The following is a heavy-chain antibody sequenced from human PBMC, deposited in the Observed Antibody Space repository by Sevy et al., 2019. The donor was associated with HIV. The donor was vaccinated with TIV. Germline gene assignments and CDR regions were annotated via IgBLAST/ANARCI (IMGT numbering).Heavy chain of an antibody. D-gene: IGHD5-12*01. CDR2: ITRNSYEAYGGTT. V-gene: IGHV3-49*03. CDR3: TRGLATADTPEYYFDY. J-gene: IGHJ4*02. Sequence: GGSLRLSCTTSGFTVDDYAMSWFRQPPGKGLEWVAFITRNSYEAYGGTTDYAASVKVRFIISRDDSKSIAYLQMNSLTTEDTAFYYCTRGLATADTPEYYFDYWGQGTLVTVSS. CDR1: GFTVDDYA.